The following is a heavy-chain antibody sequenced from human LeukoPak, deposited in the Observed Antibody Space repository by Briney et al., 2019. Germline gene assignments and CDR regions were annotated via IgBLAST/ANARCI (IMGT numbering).Heavy chain of an antibody. CDR3: ASGITLLRGVMDF. V-gene: IGHV3-23*01. J-gene: IGHJ4*02. Sequence: GGSLRLSCAASGLTFSNCAMTWVRQAPGKGLEWVSSISSSGGSTYYADSVKGRFTISRDNSKNTLYLQMNSLRAEDTAAYYCASGITLLRGVMDFWGQGTLVTVSS. CDR1: GLTFSNCA. CDR2: ISSSGGST. D-gene: IGHD3-10*01.